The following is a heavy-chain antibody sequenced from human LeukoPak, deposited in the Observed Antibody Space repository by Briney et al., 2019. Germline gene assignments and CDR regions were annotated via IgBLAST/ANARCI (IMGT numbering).Heavy chain of an antibody. CDR1: GGSISGSSDH. J-gene: IGHJ2*01. Sequence: SETLSLTCTVSGGSISGSSDHWGWIRQPPGKGLEWIGTISFNGGTSYNPSLRSRVSISVDTSRNQFSLKLSSVTAADTAVYYCARQMAQKYFDLWGRGTLVTVSS. CDR3: ARQMAQKYFDL. V-gene: IGHV4-39*01. CDR2: ISFNGGT. D-gene: IGHD5-24*01.